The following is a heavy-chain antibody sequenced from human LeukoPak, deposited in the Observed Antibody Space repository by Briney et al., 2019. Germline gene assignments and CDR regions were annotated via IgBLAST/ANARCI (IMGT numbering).Heavy chain of an antibody. CDR1: GFTFSDYY. D-gene: IGHD3-22*01. J-gene: IGHJ4*02. CDR3: ARLNYDSSGYYPYFDY. V-gene: IGHV3-11*01. Sequence: GGSLRLSCAASGFTFSDYYMTWIRQAPGEGLEWVSYISDSGSTMYYADSVKGRFTISRDSAKSSLYLQMNSLRVEDTAVYYCARLNYDSSGYYPYFDYWGQGTLVTVSS. CDR2: ISDSGSTM.